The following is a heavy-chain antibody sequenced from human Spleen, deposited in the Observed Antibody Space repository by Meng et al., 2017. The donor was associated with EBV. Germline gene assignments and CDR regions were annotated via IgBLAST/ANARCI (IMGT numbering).Heavy chain of an antibody. J-gene: IGHJ4*02. Sequence: HVRVETSGAEVKKPWASEKVSSKASGYTINTYGIQWVRQPPGQGLEWMGLFNAVNGNTKYSQKYQGRLTVTRDTSASTAYMELSNLRSEDTAVYYCARFKDGDSTFDYWGQGTLVTVSS. CDR2: FNAVNGNT. CDR3: ARFKDGDSTFDY. CDR1: GYTINTYG. D-gene: IGHD4-17*01. V-gene: IGHV1-3*01.